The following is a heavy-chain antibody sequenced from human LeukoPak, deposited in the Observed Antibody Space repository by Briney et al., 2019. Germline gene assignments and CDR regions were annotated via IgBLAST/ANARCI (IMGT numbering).Heavy chain of an antibody. V-gene: IGHV4-31*03. D-gene: IGHD5-18*01. CDR1: GGSISSGGYY. CDR3: ARCGYSYGYLGSYFDY. Sequence: SETLSLTCTVSGGSISSGGYYWSWIRQHPGKGLEWIGYIYYSGSTYYNPSLKSRVTISVDTSKSQFSLKLSSVTAADTAVYYCARCGYSYGYLGSYFDYWGQGTLVTVSS. CDR2: IYYSGST. J-gene: IGHJ4*02.